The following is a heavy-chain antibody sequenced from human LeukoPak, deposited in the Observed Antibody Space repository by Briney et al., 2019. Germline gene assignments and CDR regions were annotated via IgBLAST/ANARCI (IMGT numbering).Heavy chain of an antibody. J-gene: IGHJ5*02. Sequence: GGSLRLSCAASAFTFDDYGMAWVPQAPGKGLEWVSGINWNGGSTGYAESVKGRFTISRDNAKNSLYLQMNSLRAEDTAFYYCARSYAQYCSTASCSHCDRWGQGTLVTVSS. V-gene: IGHV3-20*04. D-gene: IGHD2-2*01. CDR2: INWNGGST. CDR3: ARSYAQYCSTASCSHCDR. CDR1: AFTFDDYG.